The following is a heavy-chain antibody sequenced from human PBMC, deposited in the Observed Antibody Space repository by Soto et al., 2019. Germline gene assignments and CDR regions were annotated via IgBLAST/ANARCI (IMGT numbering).Heavy chain of an antibody. Sequence: KPGGSLRLSCAASGFTFSDAWMSWVRQTPGKGLEWIGRIKRKADGGPTDYAAPVKGRFTISRDDSKNTLYLQMNSLKTEDTALYYCTTNDVFDIWGQGTMVTVSS. CDR1: GFTFSDAW. V-gene: IGHV3-15*01. CDR2: IKRKADGGPT. CDR3: TTNDVFDI. J-gene: IGHJ3*02.